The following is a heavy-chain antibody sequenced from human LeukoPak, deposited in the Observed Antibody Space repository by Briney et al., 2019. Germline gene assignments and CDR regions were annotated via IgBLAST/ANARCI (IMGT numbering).Heavy chain of an antibody. CDR2: IYPGGSDP. D-gene: IGHD2-15*01. CDR3: ARNVREDTRFLDY. CDR1: GYSFTNYW. V-gene: IGHV5-51*01. J-gene: IGHJ4*02. Sequence: EESLKISCKGSGYSFTNYWIGWVRQMPGKGLEWMGIIYPGGSDPRYSPSFQGQGTISADKSISTAYLQWSILMASDTAMYYCARNVREDTRFLDYWGLGTLVTVSS.